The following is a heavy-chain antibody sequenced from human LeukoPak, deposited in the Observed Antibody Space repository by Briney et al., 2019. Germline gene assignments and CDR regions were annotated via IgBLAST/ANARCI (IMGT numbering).Heavy chain of an antibody. D-gene: IGHD6-13*01. CDR2: IYYSGST. CDR1: GGSVSSGSYY. V-gene: IGHV4-61*01. Sequence: PSETLSLTCTVSGGSVSSGSYYWSWIRQPPGKGLEWIGYIYYSGSTNYDPSLKSRVTISVDTSKNQFSLKLSSVTAADTAVYYCARQQPSVDYWGQGTLVTVSS. CDR3: ARQQPSVDY. J-gene: IGHJ4*02.